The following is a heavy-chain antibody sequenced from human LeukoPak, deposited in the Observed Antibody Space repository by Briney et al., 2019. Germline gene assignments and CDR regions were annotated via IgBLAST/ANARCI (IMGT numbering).Heavy chain of an antibody. D-gene: IGHD3-3*01. J-gene: IGHJ6*03. CDR2: FDPEDGET. CDR3: ARGSAAYDFWSGYHYYYYMDV. V-gene: IGHV1-24*01. CDR1: GYTLTELS. Sequence: ASVKVSCKVSGYTLTELSMHWVRQAPGKGLEWMGGFDPEDGETIYAQKFQGRVTMTEDTSTDTAYMELSSLRSEDTAVYYCARGSAAYDFWSGYHYYYYMDVWGKGTTVTVSS.